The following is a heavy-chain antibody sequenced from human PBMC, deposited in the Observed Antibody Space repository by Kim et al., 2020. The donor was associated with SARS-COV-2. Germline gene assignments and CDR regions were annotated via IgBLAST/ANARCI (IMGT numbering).Heavy chain of an antibody. CDR3: AHSDHLGATAGLGLDY. D-gene: IGHD6-13*01. J-gene: IGHJ4*02. Sequence: SGPTLVNPTQTLTLTCTPSGFSLSASGVGVGWIRQSPGKALEWLALIYWDDDTHYSPSLKSRLTITKDTSKNQIVLTMTNMDPVDTATYYCAHSDHLGATAGLGLDYWGQGTLVTVSS. CDR2: IYWDDDT. V-gene: IGHV2-5*02. CDR1: GFSLSASGVG.